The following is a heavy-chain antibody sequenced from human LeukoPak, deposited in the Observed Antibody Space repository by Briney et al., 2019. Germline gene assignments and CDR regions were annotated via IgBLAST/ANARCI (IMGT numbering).Heavy chain of an antibody. Sequence: PSETLSLTCAVYGGSFSGYYWSWIRQPPGKGLEWIGEINHSGSTNYNPSLKSRVTISVDTPKNQFSLKLSSVTAADTAVYYCARARRLAAAGRRGSCYFDYWGQGTLVTVSS. V-gene: IGHV4-34*01. CDR1: GGSFSGYY. D-gene: IGHD6-13*01. J-gene: IGHJ4*02. CDR2: INHSGST. CDR3: ARARRLAAAGRRGSCYFDY.